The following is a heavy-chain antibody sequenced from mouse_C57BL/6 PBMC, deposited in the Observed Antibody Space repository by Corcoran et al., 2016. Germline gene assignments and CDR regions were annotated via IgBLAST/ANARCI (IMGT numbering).Heavy chain of an antibody. Sequence: VQLQQSGPELVKPGASVKIPCKASGYTFTDYNMDWVKQRPGKGLEWIGQIYPGDGDTNYNGKFKGKATLTADKSSSTAYMQLSSLTSEDSAVYFCARETLAYWGQGTLVTVSA. CDR2: IYPGDGDT. CDR1: GYTFTDYN. CDR3: ARETLAY. J-gene: IGHJ3*01. V-gene: IGHV1-80*01.